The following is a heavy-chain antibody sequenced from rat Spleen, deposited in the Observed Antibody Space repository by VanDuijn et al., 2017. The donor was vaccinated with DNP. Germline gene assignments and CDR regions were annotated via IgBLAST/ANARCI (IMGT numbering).Heavy chain of an antibody. Sequence: EVQLVESGGGLVQPGRSLKLSCAASGFTFSNYGMAWVRQTPTKGLEWVASISTGGGNTYYRDSVKGRFTISRDNAKNTQYLQMDSLRSEDTATYYCARQRYYGYTYGPTALGYFDFWGPGTMVTVSS. CDR3: ARQRYYGYTYGPTALGYFDF. D-gene: IGHD1-9*01. CDR1: GFTFSNYG. V-gene: IGHV5S14*01. CDR2: ISTGGGNT. J-gene: IGHJ1*01.